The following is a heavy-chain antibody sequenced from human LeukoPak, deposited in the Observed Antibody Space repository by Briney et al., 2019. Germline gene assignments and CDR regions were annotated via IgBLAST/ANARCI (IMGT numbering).Heavy chain of an antibody. CDR2: INQDGGEK. CDR3: TTFYTRLTDY. J-gene: IGHJ4*02. V-gene: IGHV3-7*05. D-gene: IGHD2/OR15-2a*01. Sequence: GGSLRLYGAAYGITFNTYWISWVRQAPGKGLEWLATINQDGGEKYYVDSVKGRFTISRDNAKNSLSLQMNSLRAEDTAVYYCTTFYTRLTDYWGQGTLVTVSS. CDR1: GITFNTYW.